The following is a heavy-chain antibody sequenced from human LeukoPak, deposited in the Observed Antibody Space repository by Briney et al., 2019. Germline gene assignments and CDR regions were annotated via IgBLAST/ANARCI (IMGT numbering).Heavy chain of an antibody. V-gene: IGHV3-23*01. D-gene: IGHD1-26*01. J-gene: IGHJ2*01. CDR3: AKSKIVQGRGYFDL. Sequence: GGSLRLSCTASGFTFSTYPLTWVRQAPGKGPEWVSTICTSGDTYYADSVEARFTISRDNSNNALYLHMDSQRAEDAAVYYCAKSKIVQGRGYFDLWVRGTLVTVSS. CDR1: GFTFSTYP. CDR2: ICTSGDT.